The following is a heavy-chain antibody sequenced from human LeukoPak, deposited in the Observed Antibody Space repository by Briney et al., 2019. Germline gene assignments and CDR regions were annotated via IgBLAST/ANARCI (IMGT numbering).Heavy chain of an antibody. J-gene: IGHJ4*02. Sequence: SVKVSCKASGGTFSSYAITWVRQAPGQGLEWIGRIIPIFGTANYAQKFQGRVTITTDESTSTAYMELSTLRSDDTAVYYCARERPPGDSSSWFLEGYFDIWGQGTLVTVSS. CDR1: GGTFSSYA. CDR3: ARERPPGDSSSWFLEGYFDI. D-gene: IGHD6-13*01. V-gene: IGHV1-69*05. CDR2: IIPIFGTA.